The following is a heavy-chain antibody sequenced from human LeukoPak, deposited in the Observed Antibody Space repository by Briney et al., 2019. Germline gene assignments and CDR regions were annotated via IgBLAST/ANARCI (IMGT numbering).Heavy chain of an antibody. V-gene: IGHV1-2*02. CDR2: INPNSGGT. CDR3: ARELAAICAFDI. D-gene: IGHD2-15*01. CDR1: GYTFTGYY. J-gene: IGHJ3*02. Sequence: ASVKVSCKASGYTFTGYYMHWVRQAPGQGLEWMGWINPNSGGTNYAQKFQGRVTMTRDTSISTAYMELSRLRSDDTAVYYCARELAAICAFDIWGQGTMVTVSS.